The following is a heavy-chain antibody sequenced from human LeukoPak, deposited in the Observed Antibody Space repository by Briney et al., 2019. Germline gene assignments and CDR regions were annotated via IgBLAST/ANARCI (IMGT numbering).Heavy chain of an antibody. CDR2: IYTSGST. Sequence: SETLSLTCTVSGGSISNGSYYWSWIRQPAGKGLEWIGRIYTSGSTNYNPSLKSRVTISVDTSKNQFSLKLSSVTAADTAVYYCARGSGGYYDFWSGYKFDYWGQGTLVTVSS. D-gene: IGHD3-3*01. CDR1: GGSISNGSYY. J-gene: IGHJ4*02. V-gene: IGHV4-61*02. CDR3: ARGSGGYYDFWSGYKFDY.